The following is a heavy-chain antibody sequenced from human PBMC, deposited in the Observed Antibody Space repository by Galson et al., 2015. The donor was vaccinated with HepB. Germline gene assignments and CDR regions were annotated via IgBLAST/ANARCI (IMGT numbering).Heavy chain of an antibody. D-gene: IGHD3-22*01. CDR1: GGTFSRDA. CDR2: IIPIVDIA. Sequence: SVKVSCKASGGTFSRDAITWVRQAPGQGLEWMGGIIPIVDIAHYAQKFQGRVTITADKSTSTAYMELSSLRSEDTAVYYCARTREGDSSLYYYYYMDVWGKGTTVTVSS. V-gene: IGHV1-69*10. CDR3: ARTREGDSSLYYYYYMDV. J-gene: IGHJ6*03.